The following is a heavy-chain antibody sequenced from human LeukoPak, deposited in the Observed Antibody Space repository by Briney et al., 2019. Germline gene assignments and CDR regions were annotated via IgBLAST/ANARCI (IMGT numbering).Heavy chain of an antibody. V-gene: IGHV3-15*01. CDR1: GFTFSNAW. J-gene: IGHJ4*02. Sequence: GGSLRLSCATSGFTFSNAWMSWVRQAPGKGLEWVGRIKSKTDGGTTDYAAPVKGRFTISRDDSKNTLYLQMNSLKTEDTAVYYCTTDLVASTGTTDYWGQGTLVTVSS. CDR2: IKSKTDGGTT. D-gene: IGHD1-7*01. CDR3: TTDLVASTGTTDY.